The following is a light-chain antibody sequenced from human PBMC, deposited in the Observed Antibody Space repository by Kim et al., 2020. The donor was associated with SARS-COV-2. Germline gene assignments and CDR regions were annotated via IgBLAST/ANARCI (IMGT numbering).Light chain of an antibody. V-gene: IGLV2-23*02. J-gene: IGLJ1*01. CDR2: EVS. CDR3: CSYAGSSTYV. CDR1: SSDVGSYNL. Sequence: GQSITISCTGTSSDVGSYNLVSWYQQHPGKAPKLMIYEVSKRPSGVSNRFPGSKSGNTASLTISGLQAEDEADYYCCSYAGSSTYVFGTGTKVTVL.